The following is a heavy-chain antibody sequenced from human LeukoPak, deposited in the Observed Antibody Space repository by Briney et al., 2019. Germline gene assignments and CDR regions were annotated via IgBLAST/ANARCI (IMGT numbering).Heavy chain of an antibody. J-gene: IGHJ4*02. V-gene: IGHV1-18*01. CDR1: GYTFSSYG. CDR3: ARDYDYVPDY. CDR2: ISAYDGST. D-gene: IGHD3-16*01. Sequence: EASVKVSCKASGYTFSSYGFSWVRQAPGQGLEWMGWISAYDGSTNYVQKLQGRVTMTTDTSTSTAYMELRSLRSDDTAVYYCARDYDYVPDYWGQGTLVTVSS.